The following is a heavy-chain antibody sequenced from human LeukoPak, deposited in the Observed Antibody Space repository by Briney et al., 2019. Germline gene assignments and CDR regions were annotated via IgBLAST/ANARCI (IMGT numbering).Heavy chain of an antibody. V-gene: IGHV1-18*01. CDR2: ISAYNGNT. Sequence: ASVKVSCKASGYTFTSYGISWVRQAPGQGLEWMGWISAYNGNTNYAQKLQGRVTMTTDTSTSTAYMELRSLRSDDTAVYYCARDEGHIVVVPAAMEGPGAFDIWGQGTMVTVSS. CDR3: ARDEGHIVVVPAAMEGPGAFDI. CDR1: GYTFTSYG. J-gene: IGHJ3*02. D-gene: IGHD2-2*01.